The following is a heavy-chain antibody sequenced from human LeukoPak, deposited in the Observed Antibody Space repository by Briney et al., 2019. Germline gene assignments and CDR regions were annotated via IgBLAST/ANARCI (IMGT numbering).Heavy chain of an antibody. J-gene: IGHJ3*02. CDR2: ICHTGST. CDR3: ATTLGSNNYFLAFDI. Sequence: SETLSLTCAVSGGSISISNSNWWSGVRQPPGKGLAWIWEICHTGSTNYNPSLKSRVTISVDKSKNQFSLKLNSVTAADTAVYYCATTLGSNNYFLAFDIWGQGTTVTVSS. V-gene: IGHV4-4*02. D-gene: IGHD3-3*01. CDR1: GGSISISNSNW.